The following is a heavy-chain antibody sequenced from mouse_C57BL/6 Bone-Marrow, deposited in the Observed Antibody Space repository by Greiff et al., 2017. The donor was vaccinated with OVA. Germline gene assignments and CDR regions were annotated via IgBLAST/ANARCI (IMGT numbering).Heavy chain of an antibody. CDR1: GFTFNTYA. Sequence: VQLKESGGGLVQPKGSLKLSCAASGFTFNTYAMHWVRQAPGKGLEWVARIRSKSSNYATYYADSVKDRFTISRDDSQSMLYLQMNNLKTEDTAMYYCVRGTTVDFYWYFDVWGTGTTVTVSS. V-gene: IGHV10-3*01. CDR2: IRSKSSNYAT. D-gene: IGHD1-1*01. CDR3: VRGTTVDFYWYFDV. J-gene: IGHJ1*03.